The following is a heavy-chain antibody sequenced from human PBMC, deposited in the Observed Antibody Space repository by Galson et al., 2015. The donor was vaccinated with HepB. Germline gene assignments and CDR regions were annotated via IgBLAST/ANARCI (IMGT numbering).Heavy chain of an antibody. Sequence: SLRLSCAASGFTFSSYAMHWVRQAPGKGLEWVAVISYDGSNKYYADSVKGRFTISRDNSKNTLYLQMNSLRAEDTAVYYCARSDLGYCSGGSCHAGNWFDPWGQGTLVTVSS. J-gene: IGHJ5*02. CDR2: ISYDGSNK. V-gene: IGHV3-30-3*01. CDR3: ARSDLGYCSGGSCHAGNWFDP. CDR1: GFTFSSYA. D-gene: IGHD2-15*01.